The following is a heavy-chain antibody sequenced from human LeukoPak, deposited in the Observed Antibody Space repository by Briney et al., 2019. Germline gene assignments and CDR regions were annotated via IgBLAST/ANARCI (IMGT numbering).Heavy chain of an antibody. D-gene: IGHD2-8*01. J-gene: IGHJ6*02. CDR2: INPSGGST. Sequence: GASVKVSCKASGYTFTGYYMHWVRQAPGQGLEWMGIINPSGGSTSYAQKFQGRVTMTRDTSTSTVYMELSSLRSEDTAVYYCASDIVLNGRMDVWGQGTTVTVSS. CDR3: ASDIVLNGRMDV. V-gene: IGHV1-46*01. CDR1: GYTFTGYY.